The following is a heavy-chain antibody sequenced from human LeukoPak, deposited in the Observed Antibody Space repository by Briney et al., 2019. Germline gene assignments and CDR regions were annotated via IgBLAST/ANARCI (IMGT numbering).Heavy chain of an antibody. CDR3: ARCDYGDYGGYLDY. CDR1: GYTFTGYY. Sequence: ASVKVSCKSSGYTFTGYYTHWVRQAPGQGLEWMGWINPNSGGTNSALKFQGRVTMTRDTSISTAYMELSGLRSDDTAVYYCARCDYGDYGGYLDYWGQGTLVTVSS. D-gene: IGHD4-17*01. V-gene: IGHV1-2*02. CDR2: INPNSGGT. J-gene: IGHJ4*02.